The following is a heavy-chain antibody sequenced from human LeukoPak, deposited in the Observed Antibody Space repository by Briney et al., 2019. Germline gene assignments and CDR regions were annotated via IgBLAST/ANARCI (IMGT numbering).Heavy chain of an antibody. CDR2: IYYSGNT. J-gene: IGHJ4*02. CDR1: GGSISNYY. Sequence: PSETLSLTCTVSGGSISNYYWSCIRQPPGKGLEWIGYIYYSGNTNYNPSLKSRVTISVDTSKNQFSLKLNSVTAADTAVYYCARVRYCSTNRCYDREFDNWGQGTLVTVSS. D-gene: IGHD2-2*01. CDR3: ARVRYCSTNRCYDREFDN. V-gene: IGHV4-59*01.